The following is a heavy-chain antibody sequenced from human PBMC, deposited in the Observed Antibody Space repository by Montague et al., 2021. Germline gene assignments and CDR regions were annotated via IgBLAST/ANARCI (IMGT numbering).Heavy chain of an antibody. V-gene: IGHV4-31*03. Sequence: TLSLTCTVSGGSISSGGYYWSWIRQHPGKGLEWIGYIYYRGSTYYNPSLKSRVPISVDTSKNQFSLKLSSVTAADTAVYYCARVTDSSGYYWGAFDIWGQGTMVTVPS. CDR1: GGSISSGGYY. D-gene: IGHD3-22*01. CDR2: IYYRGST. J-gene: IGHJ3*02. CDR3: ARVTDSSGYYWGAFDI.